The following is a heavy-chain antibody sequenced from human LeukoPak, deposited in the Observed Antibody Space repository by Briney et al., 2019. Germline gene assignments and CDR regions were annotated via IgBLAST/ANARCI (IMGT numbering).Heavy chain of an antibody. CDR3: ARTVAAAAPGY. CDR2: FSYSGST. D-gene: IGHD6-13*01. CDR1: GDSISSSSYY. V-gene: IGHV4-39*01. Sequence: PSETLSLTCTVSGDSISSSSYYWHWIRQPPRQGLEWIGSFSYSGSTYYNPSLKSRVTISVDSSKNQFSLKLISVTAADTAVYYCARTVAAAAPGYWGQGILVTVSS. J-gene: IGHJ4*02.